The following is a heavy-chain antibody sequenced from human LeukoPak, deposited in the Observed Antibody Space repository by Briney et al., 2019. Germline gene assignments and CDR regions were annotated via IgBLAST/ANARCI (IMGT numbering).Heavy chain of an antibody. Sequence: SETLSLTCTVSGGSISSYYWSWIRQPAGKGLEWIGRIYTSGSTKYNPSLRSRVTISVDTSKNQFSLKLSSVTAADTAVYYCARIYCGGDCRGYYYHYYMDVWGKGTTVTISS. J-gene: IGHJ6*03. CDR1: GGSISSYY. D-gene: IGHD2-21*02. CDR2: IYTSGST. CDR3: ARIYCGGDCRGYYYHYYMDV. V-gene: IGHV4-4*07.